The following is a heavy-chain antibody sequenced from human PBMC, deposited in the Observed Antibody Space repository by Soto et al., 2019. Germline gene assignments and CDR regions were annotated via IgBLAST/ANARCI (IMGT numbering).Heavy chain of an antibody. CDR2: IKGKTAGGTT. D-gene: IGHD1-26*01. V-gene: IGHV3-15*01. CDR3: AARPTFSNVGREKYLQH. CDR1: GFTFSNAW. Sequence: EVQLVESGGGLVKPGGSLRLSCAASGFTFSNAWLTWVRQAPGKGLDWVGRIKGKTAGGTTDYAAAVEGRFTISRDDSKNKLYLQMYSLKAEDTAVYYCAARPTFSNVGREKYLQHWGQGTLVTVSS. J-gene: IGHJ1*01.